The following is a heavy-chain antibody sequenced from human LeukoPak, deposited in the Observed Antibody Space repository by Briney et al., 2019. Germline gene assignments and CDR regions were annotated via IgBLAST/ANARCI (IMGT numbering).Heavy chain of an antibody. D-gene: IGHD3-3*01. CDR2: ISGGGAGT. Sequence: PGGSLTLSGAASGFTFSNSGMNWVRQAPGKGLEWVSTISGGGAGTYYADSVKGPTTVSRDNSKNTLYLQVNSLRAEDTAVYYCAKGVGYYTGYSYHYYMDVWGKGTTVTISS. CDR1: GFTFSNSG. V-gene: IGHV3-23*01. CDR3: AKGVGYYTGYSYHYYMDV. J-gene: IGHJ6*03.